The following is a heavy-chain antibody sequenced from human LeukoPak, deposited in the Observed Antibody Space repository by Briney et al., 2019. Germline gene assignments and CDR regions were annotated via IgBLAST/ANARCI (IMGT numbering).Heavy chain of an antibody. Sequence: GGSLRLSCAASGFTFSSYAMSWVRQAPGKGLEWVSAISGSGGSTCYADSVKGRFTISRDNSKNTLYLQMNSLRAEDTAVYYCAKDPYYYGSGNLYFDYWGQGTLVTVSS. D-gene: IGHD3-10*01. CDR2: ISGSGGST. CDR3: AKDPYYYGSGNLYFDY. V-gene: IGHV3-23*01. CDR1: GFTFSSYA. J-gene: IGHJ4*02.